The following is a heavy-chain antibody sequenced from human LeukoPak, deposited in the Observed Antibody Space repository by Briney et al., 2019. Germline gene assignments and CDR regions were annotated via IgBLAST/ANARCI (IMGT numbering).Heavy chain of an antibody. CDR2: IYFSGST. J-gene: IGHJ5*02. V-gene: IGHV4-39*01. CDR3: ARNSSRDCSETKCYSGGWFDT. D-gene: IGHD2-21*01. Sequence: PSETLSLTCTVSGGSISGSSDYWVWIRQSPGKRLEWLGSIYFSGSTHYRPSLKSRLTMSVDTPKNQFSLQLSSVTAKDTAIYYCARNSSRDCSETKCYSGGWFDTWGQGMLVTVSS. CDR1: GGSISGSSDY.